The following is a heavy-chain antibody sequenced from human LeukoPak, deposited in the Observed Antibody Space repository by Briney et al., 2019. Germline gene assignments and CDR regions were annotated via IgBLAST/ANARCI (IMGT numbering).Heavy chain of an antibody. D-gene: IGHD3-9*01. CDR1: GFTFSSYV. J-gene: IGHJ6*02. V-gene: IGHV3-7*05. Sequence: GGSLRLSCAASGFTFSSYVMTWFRQAPGKGLEWVANIKEDGGEKYYVDSVKGRFTISRDNAKNLLYLQLNSLRVEDTAVYYCTRNWYLTSYGMDVWGQGTTVTVSS. CDR3: TRNWYLTSYGMDV. CDR2: IKEDGGEK.